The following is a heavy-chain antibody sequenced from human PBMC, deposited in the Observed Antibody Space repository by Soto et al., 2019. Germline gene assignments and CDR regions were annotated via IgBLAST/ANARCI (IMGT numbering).Heavy chain of an antibody. CDR1: GYTFTSYD. CDR2: VNPNSGNT. Sequence: GASVKVSCKASGYTFTSYDINWVRQATGQGLEWMGWVNPNSGNTGYAQKFQSRVTMTRNTSISTAYMELSSLRSEDTAVYYCARLYIVVVPAAMGGRNYYYYGMDVWGQGTTVTVSS. D-gene: IGHD2-2*01. J-gene: IGHJ6*02. CDR3: ARLYIVVVPAAMGGRNYYYYGMDV. V-gene: IGHV1-8*01.